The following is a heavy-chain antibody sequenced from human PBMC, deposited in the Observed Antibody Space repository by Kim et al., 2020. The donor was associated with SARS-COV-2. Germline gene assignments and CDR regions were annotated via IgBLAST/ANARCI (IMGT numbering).Heavy chain of an antibody. V-gene: IGHV3-7*04. CDR3: ARAPYGDFEEGNY. J-gene: IGHJ4*02. Sequence: YVGSVKGRFTITIDNTKNSLFLQMNSQRGEDTAVYYCARAPYGDFEEGNYWGQGTLVTVSS. D-gene: IGHD4-17*01.